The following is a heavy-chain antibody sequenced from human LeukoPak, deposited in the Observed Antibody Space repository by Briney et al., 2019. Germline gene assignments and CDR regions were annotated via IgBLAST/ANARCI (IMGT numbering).Heavy chain of an antibody. CDR2: INHSGST. J-gene: IGHJ6*03. CDR3: ARDYYDSSGSSHYYYMDV. Sequence: PSETLSLTCAVYGVSFRVYYWSWIRQPPGKRLEWIGEINHSGSTNYNPSLKSRVNISVDKSKNQFSLKLSSVTAADTAVYYCARDYYDSSGSSHYYYMDVWGKGTTVTVSS. V-gene: IGHV4-34*01. CDR1: GVSFRVYY. D-gene: IGHD3-22*01.